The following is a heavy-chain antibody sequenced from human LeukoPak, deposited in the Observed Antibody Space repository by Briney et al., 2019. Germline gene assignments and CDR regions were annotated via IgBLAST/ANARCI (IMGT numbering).Heavy chain of an antibody. CDR1: GFTFSNYA. CDR2: IPGSGGNT. J-gene: IGHJ4*02. V-gene: IGHV3-23*01. Sequence: PSGSLRLSCTASGFTFSNYAMSWIRQAPGKGLEWVSPIPGSGGNTYYADSVKGRFTISRDNSKNTLYLQMNSLRVEDTAVYFRASHDSSGYYLYRYFTYWGQGTLVTVSS. CDR3: ASHDSSGYYLYRYFTY. D-gene: IGHD3-22*01.